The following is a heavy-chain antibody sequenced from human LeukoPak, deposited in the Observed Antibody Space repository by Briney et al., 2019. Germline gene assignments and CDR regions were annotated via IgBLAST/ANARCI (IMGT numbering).Heavy chain of an antibody. V-gene: IGHV1-2*02. CDR3: ASISHVWSGYYTAHFDY. Sequence: ASVKVSCKTSGYTFTDYYMHWVRQAPGQGLEWMGWINPHSGDTNYAQKFQGRVTMTRDTSITTAYMELSRLKSDDTAVYYCASISHVWSGYYTAHFDYWGQGTLVTVSS. J-gene: IGHJ4*02. CDR1: GYTFTDYY. CDR2: INPHSGDT. D-gene: IGHD3-3*02.